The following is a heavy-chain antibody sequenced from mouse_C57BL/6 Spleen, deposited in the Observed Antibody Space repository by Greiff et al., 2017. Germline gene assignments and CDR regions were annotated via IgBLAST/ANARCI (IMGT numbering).Heavy chain of an antibody. J-gene: IGHJ3*01. CDR1: GYTFTSYW. V-gene: IGHV1-52*01. D-gene: IGHD4-1*01. Sequence: VQLQQPGAELVRPGSSVKLSCKASGYTFTSYWMHWVKQRPIQGLEWIGNIDPSDSETHYNQKFKDKATLTVDKSSSTAYMQLSSLTSEDSAVYYCARGKLTGTFAYWGQGTLVTVSA. CDR3: ARGKLTGTFAY. CDR2: IDPSDSET.